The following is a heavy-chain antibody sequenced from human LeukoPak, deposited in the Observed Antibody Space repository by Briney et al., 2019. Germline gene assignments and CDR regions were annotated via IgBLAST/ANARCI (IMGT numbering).Heavy chain of an antibody. V-gene: IGHV3-23*01. D-gene: IGHD5-18*01. CDR1: GFTFSSYA. J-gene: IGHJ5*02. CDR2: ISGSGGST. CDR3: ARDRGKRVETSVVGFP. Sequence: GGSLRLSCAASGFTFSSYAMSWVRQAPGKGLEWVSAISGSGGSTYYADSVKGRFTISRDNAKNSLYLQMNNLRAEDTAVYYCARDRGKRVETSVVGFPWGQGTLVTVSS.